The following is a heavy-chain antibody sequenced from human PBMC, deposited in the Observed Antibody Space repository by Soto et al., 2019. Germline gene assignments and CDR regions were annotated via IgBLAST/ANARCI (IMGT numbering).Heavy chain of an antibody. J-gene: IGHJ4*02. CDR1: VFTFSSYA. CDR3: AKPPAALRYFDY. V-gene: IGHV3-23*01. Sequence: GRSLRLSCSASVFTFSSYAMSWFRQAPGKGLEWVSAISGSGGSTYYADSVKGRFTISRDNSKNTLYLQMNSLRAEDTAVYYCAKPPAALRYFDYWGQGTLVTVSS. CDR2: ISGSGGST. D-gene: IGHD3-9*01.